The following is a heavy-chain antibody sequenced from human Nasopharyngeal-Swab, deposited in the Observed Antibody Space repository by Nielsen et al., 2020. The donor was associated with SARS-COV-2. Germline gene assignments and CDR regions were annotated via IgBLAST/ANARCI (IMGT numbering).Heavy chain of an antibody. V-gene: IGHV1-8*01. Sequence: ASVKVSCKASGYTFTSYDINWVRQATGQGLEWMGWMNPNSGNTGYAQKFQGRVTMTTDTSTSTAYMELRSLRSDDTAVYYCAREPPLGYCSSTSCPGWFDPWGQGTLVTVSS. CDR1: GYTFTSYD. CDR3: AREPPLGYCSSTSCPGWFDP. D-gene: IGHD2-2*01. J-gene: IGHJ5*02. CDR2: MNPNSGNT.